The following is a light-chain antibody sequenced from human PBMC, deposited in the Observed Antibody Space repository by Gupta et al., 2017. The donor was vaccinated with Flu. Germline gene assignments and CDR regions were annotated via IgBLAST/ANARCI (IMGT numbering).Light chain of an antibody. CDR1: GNNVGNEE. V-gene: IGLV10-54*04. Sequence: TATSTWTGNGNNVGNEEAVWRQQHHGPPPNLLFYKNNNRPSGIPERFSASRSGTTASVTITGLQAEDEADYYCAAWDTSSSGHVFGGGTKLTVL. CDR3: AAWDTSSSGHV. CDR2: KNN. J-gene: IGLJ3*02.